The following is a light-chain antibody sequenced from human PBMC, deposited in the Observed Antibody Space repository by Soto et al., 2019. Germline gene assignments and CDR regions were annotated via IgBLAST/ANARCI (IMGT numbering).Light chain of an antibody. Sequence: QSALTQPASVSGSPGQSITISCTGTSSDACGYNYVSWYQQHPGKAPKLMIYDVSNRPSGVSNRFSGSKSGNTTSLTISGLEAEDEADYYCSSYTSSSTLCVFGTGTKLTVL. CDR3: SSYTSSSTLCV. J-gene: IGLJ1*01. CDR2: DVS. V-gene: IGLV2-14*01. CDR1: SSDACGYNY.